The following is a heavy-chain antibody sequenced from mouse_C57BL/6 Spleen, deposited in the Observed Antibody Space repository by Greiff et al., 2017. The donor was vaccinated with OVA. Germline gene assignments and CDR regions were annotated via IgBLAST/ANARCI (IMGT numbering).Heavy chain of an antibody. J-gene: IGHJ3*01. Sequence: VQLQQSGPELVKPGASVKMSCKASGYTFTDYNMHWVKQSHGKSLEWIGYINPNNGGTSYNQKFKGKATLTVNKSSSTAYMELRSLTSEDSAVYYGARGGQLRLRLAYWGQGTLVTVSA. CDR1: GYTFTDYN. D-gene: IGHD3-2*02. V-gene: IGHV1-22*01. CDR2: INPNNGGT. CDR3: ARGGQLRLRLAY.